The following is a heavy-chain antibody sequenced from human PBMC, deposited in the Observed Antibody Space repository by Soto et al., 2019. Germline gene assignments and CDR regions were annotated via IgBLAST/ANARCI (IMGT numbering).Heavy chain of an antibody. CDR2: IGGNGVAI. CDR1: GFTFSSYA. V-gene: IGHV3-23*01. Sequence: EVQLLESGGGLVQPGGSLRLSCAASGFTFSSYAMSWVRQAPGKGLEWVSGIGGNGVAIYYTQSVKGRFTISRDNSKSTLYLQMNSLRAEDTAIYYCAKDLRCGGDCRSHQQWGQCTLVTVSS. CDR3: AKDLRCGGDCRSHQQ. D-gene: IGHD2-21*02. J-gene: IGHJ1*01.